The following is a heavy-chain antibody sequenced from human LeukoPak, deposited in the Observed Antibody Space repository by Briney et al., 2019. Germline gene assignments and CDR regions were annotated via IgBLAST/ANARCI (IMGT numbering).Heavy chain of an antibody. V-gene: IGHV4-59*11. CDR1: GASITGHH. J-gene: IGHJ5*02. CDR3: VKVGYGSGTWGWFDP. CDR2: IYPGGSI. Sequence: SETLSLTCTVTGASITGHHWSWIRQPPGKGLECIGYIYPGGSIDYSPSLKSRASISGDSSKNLLSLNLTSVTAADPAMYYCVKVGYGSGTWGWFDPWGQGTLVSVSA. D-gene: IGHD3-10*01.